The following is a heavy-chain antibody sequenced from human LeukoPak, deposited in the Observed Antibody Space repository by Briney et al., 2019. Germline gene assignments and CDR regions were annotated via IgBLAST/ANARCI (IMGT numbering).Heavy chain of an antibody. CDR2: ISSSGSTI. J-gene: IGHJ5*02. CDR3: ARVSSGWYLGGLDP. V-gene: IGHV3-11*01. Sequence: GGSLRLSCAASGFTFSYYYMSWIRPAPGKGLEWVSYISSSGSTIYYADSVKGRFTISRDNAKNSLYLQMNSLRAEDTDVYYCARVSSGWYLGGLDPWGQGTLVTVSS. D-gene: IGHD6-19*01. CDR1: GFTFSYYY.